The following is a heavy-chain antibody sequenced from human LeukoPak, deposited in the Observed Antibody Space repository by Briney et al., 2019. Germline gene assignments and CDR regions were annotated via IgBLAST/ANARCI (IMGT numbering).Heavy chain of an antibody. D-gene: IGHD3-22*01. CDR1: GYTFTSYG. CDR2: ISADDGNT. Sequence: ASVKVSCKASGYTFTSYGISWVRQAPGQGLEWMGWISADDGNTNYAQKLQGRVTMTTDTSTSTAYMEVRSLRSDDTAVYYCASFTYYYDSSGYYLDYWGQGTLVTVSS. V-gene: IGHV1-18*01. J-gene: IGHJ4*02. CDR3: ASFTYYYDSSGYYLDY.